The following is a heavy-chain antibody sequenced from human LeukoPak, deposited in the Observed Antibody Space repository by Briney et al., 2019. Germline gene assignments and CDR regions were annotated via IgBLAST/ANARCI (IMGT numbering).Heavy chain of an antibody. Sequence: PSETLSLTCTVSGGSISSGDYYWSWIRQPPGKGLEWIGYIYYSGSTYYNPSLKSRVTISVDTSKNQFSLKLSSVTAADTAVYYCARSVVVITTGSPLVDYWGQGTLVTVSS. D-gene: IGHD3-22*01. CDR1: GGSISSGDYY. J-gene: IGHJ4*02. CDR3: ARSVVVITTGSPLVDY. V-gene: IGHV4-30-4*01. CDR2: IYYSGST.